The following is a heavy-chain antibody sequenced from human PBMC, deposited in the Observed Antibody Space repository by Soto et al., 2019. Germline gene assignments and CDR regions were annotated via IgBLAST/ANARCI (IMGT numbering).Heavy chain of an antibody. J-gene: IGHJ3*02. CDR3: AKLVYPSVTTLLGAFDI. CDR2: ISGSGGST. CDR1: GFTFSSYA. V-gene: IGHV3-23*01. D-gene: IGHD4-17*01. Sequence: GGSLRLSCAASGFTFSSYAMSWVRQAPGKGLEWVSAISGSGGSTYYADSVKGRFTISRDNSKNTLYLQMNSLRAEDTAVYYCAKLVYPSVTTLLGAFDIWGQGTMVTVS.